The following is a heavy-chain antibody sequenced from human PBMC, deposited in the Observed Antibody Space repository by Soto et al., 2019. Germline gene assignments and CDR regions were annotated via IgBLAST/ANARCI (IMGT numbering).Heavy chain of an antibody. J-gene: IGHJ6*03. D-gene: IGHD7-27*01. CDR1: GFILSDCA. V-gene: IGHV3-48*01. CDR2: ISSSSSVI. CDR3: ARDLSWGSNWYYYMDV. Sequence: PGGSMRISSVTSGFILSDCAMNWVRKDTGKGLEWVSYISSSSSVIDYADSVKGRFTVSRDNARNSLYLQMNSLRAEDTAVYYCARDLSWGSNWYYYMDVWGKGTTVTLSS.